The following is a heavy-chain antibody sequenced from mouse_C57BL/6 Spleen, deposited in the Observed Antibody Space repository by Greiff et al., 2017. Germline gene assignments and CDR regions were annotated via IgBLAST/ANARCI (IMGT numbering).Heavy chain of an antibody. Sequence: QVQLQQPGTELVKPGASVKLSCKASGYTFTSYWMHWVKQRPGQGLEWIGNINPSNGGTNYNAKFKSKATLTVDKSSSTAYMQLSSLTSEDSAVYYCAREGYYGSSPYWYFDVWGTGTTVTVSS. D-gene: IGHD1-1*01. CDR1: GYTFTSYW. CDR2: INPSNGGT. CDR3: AREGYYGSSPYWYFDV. J-gene: IGHJ1*03. V-gene: IGHV1-53*01.